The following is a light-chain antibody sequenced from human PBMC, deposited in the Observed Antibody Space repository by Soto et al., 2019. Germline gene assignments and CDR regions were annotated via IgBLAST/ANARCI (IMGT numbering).Light chain of an antibody. J-gene: IGKJ1*01. CDR2: GAS. Sequence: EIVLAPSSSTPSFPPRERAPVSCWVSQSINSKSLVWYQRKFGQAPRLLIYGASTRATGIPARFSGSGSGTEFTLTISSLQSEDFAVYYCQQYNNWPQTFGQGTKVDIK. V-gene: IGKV3-15*01. CDR3: QQYNNWPQT. CDR1: QSINSKS.